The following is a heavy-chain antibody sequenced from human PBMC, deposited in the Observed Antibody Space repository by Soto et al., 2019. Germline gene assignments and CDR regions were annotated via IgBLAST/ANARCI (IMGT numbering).Heavy chain of an antibody. V-gene: IGHV4-4*07. CDR1: GGPISPYY. D-gene: IGHD3-22*01. CDR2: IYYTGST. CDR3: AREGGYFDSSGSGVYHYYGVDV. J-gene: IGHJ6*02. Sequence: SETLSLTCTVSGGPISPYYWSWIRQPAGKGLEWIGRIYYTGSTNYNPPLKSRISMSLGTARNQISLKVNFVTAADTAVYYCAREGGYFDSSGSGVYHYYGVDVWGRGTTVTVSS.